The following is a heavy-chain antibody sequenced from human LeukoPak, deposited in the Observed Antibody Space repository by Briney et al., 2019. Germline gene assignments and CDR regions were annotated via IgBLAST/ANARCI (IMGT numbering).Heavy chain of an antibody. Sequence: SETLSLTCSVSGGSISSYYWSWIRQPPGKGLEGIGYIYYSGSTNYNPSLKSRVTISVDTSKNQFSLKLSSVTAADTAVYYCARVRIGYCSSTSCPGPYYFDYWGQGTLVTVYS. V-gene: IGHV4-59*01. J-gene: IGHJ4*02. CDR3: ARVRIGYCSSTSCPGPYYFDY. CDR2: IYYSGST. CDR1: GGSISSYY. D-gene: IGHD2-2*01.